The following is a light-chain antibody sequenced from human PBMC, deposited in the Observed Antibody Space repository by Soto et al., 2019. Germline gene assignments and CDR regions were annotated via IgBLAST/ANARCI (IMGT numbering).Light chain of an antibody. CDR1: QSVRSSY. CDR2: AAS. V-gene: IGKV3-20*01. CDR3: QQYGSSSWT. Sequence: EIVLTQSPGTLSLSPGERATLSCRASQSVRSSYLAWYQQKPGQAPRLLIYAASSSAAGIPDRFTSSGSGTDFTLTISRLEPEDFAVYYCQQYGSSSWTFGQGTKVEIK. J-gene: IGKJ1*01.